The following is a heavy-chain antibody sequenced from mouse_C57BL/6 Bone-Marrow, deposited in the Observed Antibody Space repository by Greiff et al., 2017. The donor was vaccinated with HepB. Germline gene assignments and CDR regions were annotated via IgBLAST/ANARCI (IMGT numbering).Heavy chain of an antibody. D-gene: IGHD1-1*01. Sequence: EVQLVESGAELVRPGASVKLSCTASGFNIKDYYMHWVKQRPEQGLEWIGRIDPEDGDTEYAPKFQGKATMTADTASNTAYLPLSSLTSEDTAVYYCTTIYYGSSYGYFDVWGTGTTVTVSS. CDR3: TTIYYGSSYGYFDV. CDR2: IDPEDGDT. J-gene: IGHJ1*03. V-gene: IGHV14-1*01. CDR1: GFNIKDYY.